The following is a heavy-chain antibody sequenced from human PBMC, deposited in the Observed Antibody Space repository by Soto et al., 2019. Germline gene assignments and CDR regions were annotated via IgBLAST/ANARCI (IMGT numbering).Heavy chain of an antibody. CDR1: GFTVSSNY. D-gene: IGHD3-3*01. J-gene: IGHJ6*02. V-gene: IGHV3-66*01. Sequence: PGGSLRLSCAASGFTVSSNYMSWVRQAPGKGLEWVSVIYSGGSTYYADSVKGRFTISRDNSKNTLYLQMNSLRAEDTAVYYCARDRYYDFWSGYYTGYYYYYGMDVWGQGTTVTVSS. CDR3: ARDRYYDFWSGYYTGYYYYYGMDV. CDR2: IYSGGST.